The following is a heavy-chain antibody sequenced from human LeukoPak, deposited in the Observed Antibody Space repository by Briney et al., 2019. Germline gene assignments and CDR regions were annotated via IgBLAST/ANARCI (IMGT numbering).Heavy chain of an antibody. CDR1: GTSFTSYA. J-gene: IGHJ6*02. D-gene: IGHD4-17*01. V-gene: IGHV1-69*04. CDR2: NIPILNSP. CDR3: ARDTTVTTDDYNYHYALDV. Sequence: SVKVSCKSSGTSFTSYAFTWVRQVPGQGLEWIGRNIPILNSPDYAQKFQGRVTITADKSTATAYMELSSLRSEDTAIYYCARDTTVTTDDYNYHYALDVWGQGTTVTVSS.